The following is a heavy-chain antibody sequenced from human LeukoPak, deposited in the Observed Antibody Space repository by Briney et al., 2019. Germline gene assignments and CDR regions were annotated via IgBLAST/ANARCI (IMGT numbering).Heavy chain of an antibody. D-gene: IGHD6-6*01. CDR3: ARVGSAYSSSSPPDY. Sequence: PGGSLRLSCAVSGFTFSSYWMHWVRQAPGKGLVWVSRIDTDGSSTLYADSVRGRFTISRDNANNTLYLQMHSLRAEDTAMYYCARVGSAYSSSSPPDYWGQGTLVTVSS. J-gene: IGHJ4*02. V-gene: IGHV3-74*01. CDR1: GFTFSSYW. CDR2: IDTDGSST.